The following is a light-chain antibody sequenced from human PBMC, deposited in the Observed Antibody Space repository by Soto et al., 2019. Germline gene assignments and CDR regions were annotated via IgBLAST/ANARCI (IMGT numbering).Light chain of an antibody. J-gene: IGKJ1*01. V-gene: IGKV3-15*01. CDR1: QSVASN. CDR3: QHYNNWPPWT. Sequence: EIVMTQSPATLSVSPGGRATLSCRASQSVASNLAWYQQKPGQAPRLLIYGASTRATGIPARFSGSGSGTEFTLTISSLQSEDFATYYCQHYNNWPPWTFGQGTKVEIK. CDR2: GAS.